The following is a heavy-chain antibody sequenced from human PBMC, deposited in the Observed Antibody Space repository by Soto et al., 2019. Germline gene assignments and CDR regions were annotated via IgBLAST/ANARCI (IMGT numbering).Heavy chain of an antibody. CDR1: GFTFSSYA. J-gene: IGHJ3*02. CDR3: AKGGYGDRRNDAFDI. CDR2: ISGSGGST. V-gene: IGHV3-23*01. Sequence: GGSLRLSFAASGFTFSSYAMSWVRQAPGKGLEWVSAISGSGGSTYYADSVKGRFTISRDNSKNTLYLQMNSLRAEDTAVYYCAKGGYGDRRNDAFDIWGQGTMVTVSS. D-gene: IGHD4-17*01.